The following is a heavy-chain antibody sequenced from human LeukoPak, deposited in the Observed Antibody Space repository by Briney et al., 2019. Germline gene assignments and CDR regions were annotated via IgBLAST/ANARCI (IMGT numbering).Heavy chain of an antibody. CDR2: IIPIFGTA. D-gene: IGHD2-2*02. J-gene: IGHJ6*03. Sequence: ASVKVSCKASGYTFTSYYMHWVRQAPGQGLEWMGGIIPIFGTANYAQKFQGRVTITADESTSTAYMELSSLRSEDTAVYYCARGLIVPAAIFSDYYYYYYMDVWGKGTTVTISS. CDR3: ARGLIVPAAIFSDYYYYYYMDV. CDR1: GYTFTSYY. V-gene: IGHV1-69*13.